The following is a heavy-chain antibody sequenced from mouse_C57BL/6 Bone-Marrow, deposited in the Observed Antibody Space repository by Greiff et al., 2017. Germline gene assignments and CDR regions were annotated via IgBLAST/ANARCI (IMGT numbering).Heavy chain of an antibody. CDR1: GYTFTSYG. J-gene: IGHJ2*01. CDR3: ASTTVVAFSKYFDY. Sequence: QVQLQQSGAELARPGASVKLSCKASGYTFTSYGLSWVKQRTGQGLEWIGEIYPRSGNTYYNEKFKGKATLTADKSSSTAYMELRSLTSEDSAVYFCASTTVVAFSKYFDYWGQGTTLTVSS. V-gene: IGHV1-81*01. CDR2: IYPRSGNT. D-gene: IGHD1-1*01.